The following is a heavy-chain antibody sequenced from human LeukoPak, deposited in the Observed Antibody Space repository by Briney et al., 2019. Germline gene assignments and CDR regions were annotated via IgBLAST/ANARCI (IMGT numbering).Heavy chain of an antibody. Sequence: SVKVSCKASGGTFSSYAISWVRQAPGQGLGWMGRFIPIFGTANYAQKFQGRVTITTDESTSTAYMELSCLRSEDTAVYYCAREIGSRGWYYFDYWGQGTLVTVSS. CDR1: GGTFSSYA. D-gene: IGHD6-19*01. V-gene: IGHV1-69*05. CDR2: FIPIFGTA. J-gene: IGHJ4*02. CDR3: AREIGSRGWYYFDY.